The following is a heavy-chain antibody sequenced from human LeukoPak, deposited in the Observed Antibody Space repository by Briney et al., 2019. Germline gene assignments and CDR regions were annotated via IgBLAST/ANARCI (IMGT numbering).Heavy chain of an antibody. CDR3: ARGRGWGTFDI. J-gene: IGHJ3*02. Sequence: GGSLRLSCAASGFTFSSYDMHGVRQGTGKGLEWVSAIGTAGDTYYPGSVKGRFTTSRENAKNSLYLQMNSLRVGDTAVYYCARGRGWGTFDIWGQGTMVTVSS. CDR2: IGTAGDT. CDR1: GFTFSSYD. D-gene: IGHD3-10*01. V-gene: IGHV3-13*04.